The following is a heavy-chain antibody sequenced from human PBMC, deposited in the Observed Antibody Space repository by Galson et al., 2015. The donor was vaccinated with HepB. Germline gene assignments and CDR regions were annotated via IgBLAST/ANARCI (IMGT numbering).Heavy chain of an antibody. CDR3: TRGSGRTVGPGLIDF. CDR1: GFTFSDHY. D-gene: IGHD1-26*01. Sequence: SLRLSCAVSGFTFSDHYMDWVRQAPGKGLEWVGRSRDKANSYTTEYTASVKGRFTISRDDSRNSLYLQMNSLKTEDTAVYYCTRGSGRTVGPGLIDFWGQGTLVTVSS. CDR2: SRDKANSYTT. J-gene: IGHJ4*02. V-gene: IGHV3-72*01.